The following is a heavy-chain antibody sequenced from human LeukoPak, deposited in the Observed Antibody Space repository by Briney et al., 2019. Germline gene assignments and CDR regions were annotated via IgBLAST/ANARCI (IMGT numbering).Heavy chain of an antibody. CDR3: ARGGGLDV. Sequence: GGSLRLSCAASGFSFSSYVMNWARQAPGKGLEWVASINHNGNVNYYVDSVKGRFTISRDNAKNSLYLQMSNLRAEDTAVYFCARGGGLDVWGQGATVTVSS. CDR1: GFSFSSYV. D-gene: IGHD3-16*01. CDR2: INHNGNVN. V-gene: IGHV3-7*03. J-gene: IGHJ6*02.